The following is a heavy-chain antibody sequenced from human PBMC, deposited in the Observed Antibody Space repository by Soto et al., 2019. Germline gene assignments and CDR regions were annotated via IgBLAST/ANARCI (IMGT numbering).Heavy chain of an antibody. Sequence: SETLSLTCAVYGGSFSGYYWSWIRQPPGKGLEWIGEINHSGSTNYNPSLKSRVTISVDTSKNQFSLKLNSVTAAETAVYYCARPPHPGGSIDYWGQGTLVTVSS. CDR2: INHSGST. V-gene: IGHV4-34*01. J-gene: IGHJ4*02. CDR3: ARPPHPGGSIDY. CDR1: GGSFSGYY. D-gene: IGHD3-16*01.